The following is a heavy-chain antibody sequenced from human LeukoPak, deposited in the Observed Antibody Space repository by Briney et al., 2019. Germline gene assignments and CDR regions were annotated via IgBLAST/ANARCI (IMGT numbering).Heavy chain of an antibody. V-gene: IGHV4-61*01. CDR1: GGYLSSGTYY. D-gene: IGHD3-10*01. CDR2: IYYSGST. J-gene: IGHJ4*02. Sequence: SETLSLTCTVSGGYLSSGTYYWSWVRQPPGKGLEWIGYIYYSGSTNYNPSFKRRVTISVDTSKNQFSLKLSSVTAADTAVYLCARGPYYGSGSSMVSYWGQGTLVTVSS. CDR3: ARGPYYGSGSSMVSY.